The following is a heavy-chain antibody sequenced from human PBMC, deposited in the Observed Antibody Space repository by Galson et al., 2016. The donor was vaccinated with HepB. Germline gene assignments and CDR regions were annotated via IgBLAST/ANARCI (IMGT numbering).Heavy chain of an antibody. CDR3: AKKWSYGDYSFFDY. CDR1: GFSFSIYG. CDR2: ISYVGSNK. D-gene: IGHD4-17*01. Sequence: SLRLSCAASGFSFSIYGMHWVRQAPGKGLEWAAVISYVGSNKYYADSVKGRFTISRDNAKNSLYLQMNRLRAEDTAVYYCAKKWSYGDYSFFDYWGQGTLVTVSS. J-gene: IGHJ4*02. V-gene: IGHV3-30*18.